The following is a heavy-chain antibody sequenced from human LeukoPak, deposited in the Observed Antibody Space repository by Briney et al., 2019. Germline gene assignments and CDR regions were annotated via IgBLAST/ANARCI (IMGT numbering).Heavy chain of an antibody. D-gene: IGHD1-26*01. CDR3: TRDVEWELLMDY. CDR1: GFTFGDYA. V-gene: IGHV3-49*03. Sequence: GGSLRLSCTASGFTFGDYAMSWFRQAPGKGLEWVGFIRSKAYGGTTEYAASVKGRFTISRDDSESIAYLQMNSLKTEDTAVYYCTRDVEWELLMDYWGRGTLVTVSS. J-gene: IGHJ4*02. CDR2: IRSKAYGGTT.